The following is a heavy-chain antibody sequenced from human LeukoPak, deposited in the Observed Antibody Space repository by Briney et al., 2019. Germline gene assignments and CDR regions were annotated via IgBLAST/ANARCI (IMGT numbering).Heavy chain of an antibody. CDR1: GFTFSSYA. CDR3: AKNKEPQDDYFDY. J-gene: IGHJ4*02. Sequence: PGGSLRLSCAASGFTFSSYAMSWVRQAPGKGLEWVSSISSSSSYIYYADSVKGRFTISRDNAKNSLYLQMNSLRAEDTAVYYCAKNKEPQDDYFDYWGQGTLVTVSS. CDR2: ISSSSSYI. V-gene: IGHV3-21*04. D-gene: IGHD1-26*01.